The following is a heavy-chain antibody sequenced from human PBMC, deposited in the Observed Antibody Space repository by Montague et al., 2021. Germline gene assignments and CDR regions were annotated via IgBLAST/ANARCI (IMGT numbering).Heavy chain of an antibody. CDR3: ARGRVATGDFGY. CDR1: GDSLSSVGYS. CDR2: MYYSGST. V-gene: IGHV4-31*03. Sequence: TLSLTCTVSGDSLSSVGYSWTWLRPHQGKGLEWIGYMYYSGSTYPNLSLKSRVTISGDTSKNHFSLRLTSVTAADTAVYYGARGRVATGDFGYWGQGTLVTVSS. D-gene: IGHD6-13*01. J-gene: IGHJ4*02.